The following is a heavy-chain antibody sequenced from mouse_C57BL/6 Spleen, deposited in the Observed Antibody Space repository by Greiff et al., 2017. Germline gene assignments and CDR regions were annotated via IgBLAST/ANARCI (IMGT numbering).Heavy chain of an antibody. CDR1: GFKIKDYY. J-gene: IGHJ4*01. V-gene: IGHV14-2*01. CDR2: IDPEDGET. D-gene: IGHD1-1*01. CDR3: ARDGRGMDY. Sequence: VQLQQSGAELVKPGASVKLSCKASGFKIKDYYMNWVKQRTEQGLEWIGRIDPEDGETKSAPKFKGKATITADTDSNTAYMQLSSLTSEDTAVYYCARDGRGMDYGGQGTSVTVAS.